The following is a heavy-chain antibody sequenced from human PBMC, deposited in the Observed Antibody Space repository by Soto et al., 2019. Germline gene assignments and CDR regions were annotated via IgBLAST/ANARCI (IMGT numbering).Heavy chain of an antibody. CDR3: ARGVTMVRGVIHTPYFDY. J-gene: IGHJ4*02. CDR1: GGSISSGGYY. CDR2: IYYSGST. D-gene: IGHD3-10*01. V-gene: IGHV4-31*03. Sequence: QVQLQESGPGLVKPSQTLSLTCTVSGGSISSGGYYWSWIRQHPVKGMEWIGYIYYSGSTYYNPSLKSRVTISVATSKNKFTLKLSSVTAADTAVYYCARGVTMVRGVIHTPYFDYWGQGTLVTVSS.